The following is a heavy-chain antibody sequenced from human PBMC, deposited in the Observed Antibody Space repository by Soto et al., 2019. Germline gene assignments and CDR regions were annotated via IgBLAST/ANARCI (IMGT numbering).Heavy chain of an antibody. CDR1: GYTFTSYY. CDR3: ARATATTVVTPDSFDI. V-gene: IGHV1-46*01. Sequence: ASVKVCCKASGYTFTSYYMHCVRQAPGQGLEWMGIINPSGGSTSYAQKFQGRVTMTRDTSTSTVYMELSSLRSEDTAVYYCARATATTVVTPDSFDIWGQGTMVTVSS. D-gene: IGHD4-17*01. J-gene: IGHJ3*02. CDR2: INPSGGST.